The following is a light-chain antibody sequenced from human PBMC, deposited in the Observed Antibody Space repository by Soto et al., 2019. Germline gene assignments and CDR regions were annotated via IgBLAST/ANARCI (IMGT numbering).Light chain of an antibody. CDR3: QQRSNWPPT. Sequence: ETVLTQSPATLSLSPGERATLSCRASQSVSSYLAWYQQKPGQAPRLLIYDASHRATGIPARFSGSGSGTDFTLTISSLVPEDFAVYYCQQRSNWPPTFGPGTQVDIK. CDR2: DAS. J-gene: IGKJ3*01. V-gene: IGKV3-11*01. CDR1: QSVSSY.